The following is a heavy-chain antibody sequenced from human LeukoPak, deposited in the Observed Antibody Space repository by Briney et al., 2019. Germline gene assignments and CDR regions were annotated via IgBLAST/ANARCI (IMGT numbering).Heavy chain of an antibody. J-gene: IGHJ4*02. CDR2: IRQDGSEK. V-gene: IGHV3-7*01. CDR3: ASYGVYGEIDY. D-gene: IGHD4-17*01. Sequence: GGSLRLSCAASGFTFSSYSMNWVRQAPGKGLEWVANIRQDGSEKYFVDSVKGRFTISRDNAKNSLSLQMNSLRVEDTAVYYCASYGVYGEIDYWGQGTLVTVSS. CDR1: GFTFSSYS.